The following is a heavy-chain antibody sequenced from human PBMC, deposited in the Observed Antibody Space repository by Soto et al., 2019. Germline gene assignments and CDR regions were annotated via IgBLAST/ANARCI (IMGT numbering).Heavy chain of an antibody. D-gene: IGHD3-3*01. CDR2: IYPSDSDT. CDR3: ARGGVSTRTFDY. V-gene: IGHV5-51*01. J-gene: IGHJ4*02. CDR1: GYNFAGYW. Sequence: PGGSLKISCKGSGYNFAGYWIAWVRQMPGKGLELMGIIYPSDSDTRYRPSSQGQVTISADKSISSAYLQWSSLRPSGTAMYYCARGGVSTRTFDYWGQGTPVTVSS.